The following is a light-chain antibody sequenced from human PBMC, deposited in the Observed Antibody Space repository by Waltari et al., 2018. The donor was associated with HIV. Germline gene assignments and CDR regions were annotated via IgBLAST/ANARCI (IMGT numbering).Light chain of an antibody. V-gene: IGKV1-5*03. CDR3: QHYDSYSPA. CDR1: QRISSW. J-gene: IGKJ1*01. Sequence: DIQMTQSPSTLYASVGDRVTITCRASQRISSWLAWYQQKPGKAPKLLIYKASTLESGVPSRFSGSGSGTEFTLTISSLQPDDFATYYCQHYDSYSPAFGQGTKVEIK. CDR2: KAS.